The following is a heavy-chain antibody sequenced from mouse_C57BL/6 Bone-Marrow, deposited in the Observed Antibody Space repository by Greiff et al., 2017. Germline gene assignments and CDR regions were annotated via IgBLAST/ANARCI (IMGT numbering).Heavy chain of an antibody. V-gene: IGHV5-4*01. CDR2: ISDGGSYP. CDR1: GFTFSSYA. CDR3: AKDDDYDWYFDV. Sequence: EVQVVESGGGLVKPGGSLKLSCAASGFTFSSYAMSWVRQTPGKRLAWVAIISDGGSYPYYPDNVKGRFTISRDNAKNNLYMQMSHLKSEDTAMYYCAKDDDYDWYFDVWGTGTTVTVSS. J-gene: IGHJ1*03. D-gene: IGHD2-4*01.